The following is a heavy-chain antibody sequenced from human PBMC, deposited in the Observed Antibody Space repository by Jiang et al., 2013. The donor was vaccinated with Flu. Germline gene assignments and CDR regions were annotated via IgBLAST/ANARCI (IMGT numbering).Heavy chain of an antibody. J-gene: IGHJ4*02. V-gene: IGHV2-5*02. D-gene: IGHD5-18*01. CDR3: AHRREDTTIDY. CDR1: TSGVG. CDR2: IYWDDDK. Sequence: TSGVGVGWIRQPPGKALEWLALIYWDDDKRYSPSLKSRLTITKDTSKNQVVLTMTNMDPVDTATYYCAHRREDTTIDYWGQGTLVTVSS.